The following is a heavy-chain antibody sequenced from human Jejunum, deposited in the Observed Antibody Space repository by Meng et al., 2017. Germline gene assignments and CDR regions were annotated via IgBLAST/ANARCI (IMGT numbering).Heavy chain of an antibody. CDR2: IYYSGST. D-gene: IGHD5-12*01. CDR1: GASISGSDNY. V-gene: IGHV4-39*01. CDR3: ARHGMWLLQNHY. J-gene: IGHJ4*02. Sequence: QLQLQESGPGLVKPSWTLSLTCTVSGASISGSDNYWGWLRQPPGKGLEWMGGIYYSGSTYYNPSLKSRVTISVDTSKNQFSLKLNSVSAADTALYFCARHGMWLLQNHYWGQGTLVTVSS.